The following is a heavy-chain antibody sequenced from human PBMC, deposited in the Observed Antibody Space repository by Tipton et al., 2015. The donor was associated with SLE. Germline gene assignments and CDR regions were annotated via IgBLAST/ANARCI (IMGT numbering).Heavy chain of an antibody. J-gene: IGHJ6*03. CDR3: AKGGGAPAVKTTVVTLNYYYYMDV. Sequence: SLRLSCAASGFTFSSYAMSWVRQAPGKGLEWVSAISGSGGSTYYADSVKGRFTISRDNSKNTLYLQMNSLRAEDTAVYYCAKGGGAPAVKTTVVTLNYYYYMDVWGKGTTVTVSS. CDR2: ISGSGGST. V-gene: IGHV3-23*01. CDR1: GFTFSSYA. D-gene: IGHD4-23*01.